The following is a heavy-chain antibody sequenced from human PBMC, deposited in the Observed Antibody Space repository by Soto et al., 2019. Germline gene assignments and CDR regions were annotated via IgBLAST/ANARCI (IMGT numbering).Heavy chain of an antibody. CDR1: GGSFSGYY. D-gene: IGHD3-10*01. J-gene: IGHJ4*02. CDR2: INHSGST. V-gene: IGHV4-34*01. Sequence: SETLSLTCAVYGGSFSGYYWSWIRQPPGKGLEWIGEINHSGSTNYNPSLKSRVTISVDTSKNQFSLKLSSVSAADTAVYYCARAVVRGVLRRGPYYFDHRGQGTVVTVAS. CDR3: ARAVVRGVLRRGPYYFDH.